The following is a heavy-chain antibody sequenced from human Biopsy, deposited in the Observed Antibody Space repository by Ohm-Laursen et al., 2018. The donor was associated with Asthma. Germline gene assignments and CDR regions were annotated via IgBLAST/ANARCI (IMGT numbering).Heavy chain of an antibody. J-gene: IGHJ6*02. V-gene: IGHV4-39*01. CDR1: GGSMTPTSHY. CDR2: ISYGGKT. Sequence: SDTLSLTCCLSSGSGGSMTPTSHYWDWIRQPPGKGLEWIGYISYGGKTSYNPSLQNRVTISRDTSKNQFSLRLTSVTAADSAVYFCARRITIFGVVQKDHGMDAWGQGTTVIVSS. D-gene: IGHD3-3*01. CDR3: ARRITIFGVVQKDHGMDA.